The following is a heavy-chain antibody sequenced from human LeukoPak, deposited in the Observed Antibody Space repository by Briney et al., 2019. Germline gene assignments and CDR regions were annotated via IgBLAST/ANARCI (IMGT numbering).Heavy chain of an antibody. Sequence: GGSLRLSCAASGITFSDYYMSWIRQAPGKGLEWVSYISSSGSTIYYADSVKGRFTIPRDNAKNSLYLQMNSLRAEDTAVYYCARVMTTVTTRFTYYYYYMDVWGKGTTVTVSS. CDR3: ARVMTTVTTRFTYYYYYMDV. D-gene: IGHD4-17*01. J-gene: IGHJ6*03. V-gene: IGHV3-11*04. CDR2: ISSSGSTI. CDR1: GITFSDYY.